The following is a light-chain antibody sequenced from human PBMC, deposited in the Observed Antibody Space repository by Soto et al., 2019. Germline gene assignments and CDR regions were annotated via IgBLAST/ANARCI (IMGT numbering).Light chain of an antibody. J-gene: IGKJ4*01. CDR2: GAS. V-gene: IGKV3-20*01. Sequence: EIVLTQSPGTLSLSPGVRATLSCRASQRVSSSYLAWYQQKPGQAPRLLVYGASSRATGIPDRFSGSGSGTDFSLTINSLEPEDFAVYYCQQYGNLPPLSFGGGTKVEIK. CDR3: QQYGNLPPLS. CDR1: QRVSSSY.